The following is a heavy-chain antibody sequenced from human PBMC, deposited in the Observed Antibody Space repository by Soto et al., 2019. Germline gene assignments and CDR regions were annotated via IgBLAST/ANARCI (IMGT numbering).Heavy chain of an antibody. V-gene: IGHV3-30*03. CDR1: GFMFSNYG. D-gene: IGHD3-16*01. CDR2: ISYDGGET. CDR3: ARSLSEFVQLWNRLPIYYFDL. J-gene: IGHJ4*02. Sequence: QVQLVESGGGVVHPGRSLSLSCAGSGFMFSNYGMHWVRRAPGKGLEWVAFISYDGGETFYADSVKGRFTISRDNSERTLFLHMRSLKKEDTAIYYCARSLSEFVQLWNRLPIYYFDLWGQGTLVTVSS.